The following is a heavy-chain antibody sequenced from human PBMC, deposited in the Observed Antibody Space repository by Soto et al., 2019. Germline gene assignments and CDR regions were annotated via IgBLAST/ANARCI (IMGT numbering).Heavy chain of an antibody. J-gene: IGHJ6*02. V-gene: IGHV3-33*01. Sequence: QVHLVESGGGVVQPGRSLRLSCAASGLTFGSFGMHWVRQAPGKGLEWVAGIWYDGTHKYYADSVKGRFTISRDNSKSTLDLQMNSLRAEDTAVYYCAREYGGDHYCTLDVWGHGTTVTVSS. CDR3: AREYGGDHYCTLDV. CDR2: IWYDGTHK. CDR1: GLTFGSFG. D-gene: IGHD2-21*02.